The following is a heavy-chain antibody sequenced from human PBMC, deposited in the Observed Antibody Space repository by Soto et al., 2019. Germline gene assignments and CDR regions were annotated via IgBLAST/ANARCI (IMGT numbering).Heavy chain of an antibody. CDR2: ISGSGGST. CDR3: AIPGESGYDQYYFGY. Sequence: PGGSLRLSCAASGFTFSSYAISWVRQAPGKGLEWVSAISGSGGSTYYADSVKGRFTISRDNSKNTLYLQMNSLRAEDTDVYYCAIPGESGYDQYYFGYWGQGTLVTVSS. D-gene: IGHD5-12*01. V-gene: IGHV3-23*01. CDR1: GFTFSSYA. J-gene: IGHJ4*02.